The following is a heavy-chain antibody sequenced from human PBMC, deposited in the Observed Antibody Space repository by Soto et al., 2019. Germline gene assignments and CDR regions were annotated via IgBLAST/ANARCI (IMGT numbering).Heavy chain of an antibody. J-gene: IGHJ6*02. CDR1: GFPFSTSA. CDR2: ISATSDAA. CDR3: GKYSGSYPVYNVMNV. D-gene: IGHD1-26*01. Sequence: EVQLLESGGGLVQPGGTMRLSCAASGFPFSTSAMNWVRQAPGKGLEWVSIISATSDAAYYAESVKGRFTSSRDNSKNTLYLSMNRLRPEDTAMYSCGKYSGSYPVYNVMNVWGQGTTVTVSS. V-gene: IGHV3-23*01.